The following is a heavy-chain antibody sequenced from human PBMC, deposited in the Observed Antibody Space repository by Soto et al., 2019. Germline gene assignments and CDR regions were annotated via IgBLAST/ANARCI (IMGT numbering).Heavy chain of an antibody. J-gene: IGHJ4*02. V-gene: IGHV3-23*01. CDR1: GFPFSGYA. CDR2: ISGIGSST. CDR3: ARENGGSQY. D-gene: IGHD2-15*01. Sequence: GGSLRLSCAASGFPFSGYAINWVRQAPGKGLEWVSIISGIGSSTNYADSVKGRFTISRDNSKNTLYLQMNSLRAEDTAVYYCARENGGSQYWGQGTLVTVSS.